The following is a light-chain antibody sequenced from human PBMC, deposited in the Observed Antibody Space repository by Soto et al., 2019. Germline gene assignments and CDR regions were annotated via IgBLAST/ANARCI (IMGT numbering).Light chain of an antibody. Sequence: ETVLTQSPGTLSLSPGERATLSCRASQNINYNRLAWYQQKAGQAPRLLIYDTSNLASGIPDKFSGRGSGTDFTITISSLEPEDCAVYYCQQYGDSMSFGQGTRVEIK. CDR3: QQYGDSMS. J-gene: IGKJ1*01. V-gene: IGKV3-20*01. CDR2: DTS. CDR1: QNINYNR.